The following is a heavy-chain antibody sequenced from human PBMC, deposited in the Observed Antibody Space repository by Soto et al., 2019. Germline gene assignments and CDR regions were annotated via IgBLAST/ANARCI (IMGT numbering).Heavy chain of an antibody. D-gene: IGHD6-13*01. J-gene: IGHJ4*01. CDR1: GFTFSSYA. V-gene: IGHV3-23*01. CDR2: TIGSGGST. Sequence: EVQLLESGGDLVQPGGSLRLSCAASGFTFSSYAMTWVRQAPGKGLEWVSSTIGSGGSTYYADSVKGRFTISRDNSKNTLYLQMNSLRAEDTAVYYCSKRSGSDWYGPFDKCGHGTLVTVSS. CDR3: SKRSGSDWYGPFDK.